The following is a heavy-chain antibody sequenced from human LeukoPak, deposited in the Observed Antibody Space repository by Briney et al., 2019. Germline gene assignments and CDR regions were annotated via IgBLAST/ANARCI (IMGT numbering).Heavy chain of an antibody. CDR3: ARGGWKRYLTMDY. Sequence: SQTLSLTCTVSGGSISSYYWSWIRQPPGKGLEWIGYIYYSGSTNYNPSLKSRVTISVDTSKNQFSLKLSSVTAADTAVYYCARGGWKRYLTMDYWGQGTLVTVSS. V-gene: IGHV4-59*01. J-gene: IGHJ4*02. CDR2: IYYSGST. D-gene: IGHD6-19*01. CDR1: GGSISSYY.